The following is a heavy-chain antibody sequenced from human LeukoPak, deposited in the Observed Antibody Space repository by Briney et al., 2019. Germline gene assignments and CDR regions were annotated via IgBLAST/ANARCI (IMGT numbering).Heavy chain of an antibody. J-gene: IGHJ6*02. Sequence: SETLSLTCTVSGGSIVSSYLSWIRQPAGKGLEWIGRMYYSGTTIYNPSLKSRITLSVDTSKHQFSLKLRSVTAADTAVYYCARENYYDSSGYSEGMDVWGQGTTVTVSS. V-gene: IGHV4-4*07. D-gene: IGHD3-22*01. CDR3: ARENYYDSSGYSEGMDV. CDR1: GGSIVSSY. CDR2: MYYSGTT.